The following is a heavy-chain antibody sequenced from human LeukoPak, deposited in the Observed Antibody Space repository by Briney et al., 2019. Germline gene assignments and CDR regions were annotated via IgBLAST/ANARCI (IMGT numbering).Heavy chain of an antibody. CDR2: ISGSSSYI. CDR1: AFTFSSYS. CDR3: ARVPAGVIGMKDAFDI. Sequence: GGSLRLSCAASAFTFSSYSLNWVRQAPGKGLEWGSSISGSSSYIYYADSVKGRFTISRHNAKNSLYLQMNSLRAEDTAVYYCARVPAGVIGMKDAFDIWGQGTMVTVSS. V-gene: IGHV3-21*01. D-gene: IGHD3-16*02. J-gene: IGHJ3*02.